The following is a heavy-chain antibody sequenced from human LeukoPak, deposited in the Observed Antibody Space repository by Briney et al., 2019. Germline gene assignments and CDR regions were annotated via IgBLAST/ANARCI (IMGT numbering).Heavy chain of an antibody. CDR2: IKSNTNDYAT. V-gene: IGHV3-73*01. J-gene: IGHJ4*02. CDR1: GFTFSDST. D-gene: IGHD3-10*01. Sequence: GGSLRLSCAASGFTFSDSTMDWVRQASGKGLEWVGRIKSNTNDYATGYAASVKGRFTISRDDSKNTAFLQMNSLQTEDTAVYYCAKDQGHSGRFGEFVLQVFDYRGQGTLVTVSS. CDR3: AKDQGHSGRFGEFVLQVFDY.